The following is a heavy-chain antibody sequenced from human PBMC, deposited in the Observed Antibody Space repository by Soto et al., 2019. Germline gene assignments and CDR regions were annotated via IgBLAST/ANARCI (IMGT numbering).Heavy chain of an antibody. J-gene: IGHJ3*02. V-gene: IGHV4-4*07. CDR3: AGYNYGSYAFDI. D-gene: IGHD3-10*01. Sequence: SETLSFTCTVSGDSINNYSWSWIRQPAGKGLEWIGRIYTSGTTNYNPSLKSRITMSVDTSKNQFSLKLSSVTAADTAVYYCAGYNYGSYAFDIWGHGTMVTVSS. CDR2: IYTSGTT. CDR1: GDSINNYS.